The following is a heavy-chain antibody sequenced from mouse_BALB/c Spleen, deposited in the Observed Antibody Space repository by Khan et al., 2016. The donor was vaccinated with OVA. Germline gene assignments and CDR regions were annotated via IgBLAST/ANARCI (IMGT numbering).Heavy chain of an antibody. CDR1: GYTFTNYG. D-gene: IGHD2-10*01. V-gene: IGHV9-3-1*01. CDR2: INTYTGEP. Sequence: QIQLVQSGPELKKPGETVKISCKASGYTFTNYGMNWVKQAPGKGLKWMGWINTYTGEPTYADDFKGRFAFSLENSASTAYLQINNLKNEDTATYFCARPPYFSYGMVYWGQGTSVTVSS. J-gene: IGHJ4*01. CDR3: ARPPYFSYGMVY.